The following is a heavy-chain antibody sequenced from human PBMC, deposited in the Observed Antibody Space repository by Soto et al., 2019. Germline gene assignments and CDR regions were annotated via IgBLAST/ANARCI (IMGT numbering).Heavy chain of an antibody. CDR1: GGTFSNYA. CDR2: IIPVFGTV. V-gene: IGHV1-69*01. Sequence: QVRLVQSGAEVRKPGSSVKVSCKASGGTFSNYAITWLRLAPGQGLEWLGGIIPVFGTVNYAQKFQGRVTITADESTSTAYMELNRLRSEDTAVYYCARDNPYTNSFGNWFVPWGPGTLVIVS. CDR3: ARDNPYTNSFGNWFVP. J-gene: IGHJ5*02. D-gene: IGHD6-13*01.